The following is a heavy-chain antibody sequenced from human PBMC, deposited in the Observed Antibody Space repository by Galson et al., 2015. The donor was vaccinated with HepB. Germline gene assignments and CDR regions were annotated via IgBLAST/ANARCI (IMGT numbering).Heavy chain of an antibody. CDR2: INTNTGKS. J-gene: IGHJ3*02. V-gene: IGHV7-4-1*02. D-gene: IGHD3-16*01. CDR1: GYTFNTCA. Sequence: SVKVSCKASGYTFNTCAMNWVRQAPGQGLEWMGWINTNTGKSTYAPGFTGRFVFSLDTSVSTAYLQISSLSVEDTAVYYCARDSRLGAHNAFDIWGQGTMVTVSS. CDR3: ARDSRLGAHNAFDI.